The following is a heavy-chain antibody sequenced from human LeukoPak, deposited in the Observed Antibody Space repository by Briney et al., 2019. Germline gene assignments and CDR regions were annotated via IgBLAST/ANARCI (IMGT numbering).Heavy chain of an antibody. CDR1: GFTFSSYA. Sequence: GGSLRLSCAASGFTFSSYAMHWVRQAPGKGLEWVAVISYDGSNKYYADSVKGRFTISRDNSKNTLYLQMNSLRAEDTAAYYCARVSRIADSYGMDVWGQGTTVTVSS. V-gene: IGHV3-30-3*01. CDR2: ISYDGSNK. D-gene: IGHD6-13*01. CDR3: ARVSRIADSYGMDV. J-gene: IGHJ6*02.